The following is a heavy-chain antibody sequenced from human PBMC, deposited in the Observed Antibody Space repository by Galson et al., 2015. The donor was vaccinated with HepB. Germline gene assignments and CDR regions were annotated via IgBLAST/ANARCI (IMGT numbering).Heavy chain of an antibody. Sequence: SVKVSCKASGYTFTSYGISWVRQAPGQGLEWMGWISAYNGNTNYAQKLQGRVTMTTDTSTSTAYMELRSLRSDDTAVYYCARETIVVVPAAAHGAFDIWGQGTMVTVSS. CDR2: ISAYNGNT. V-gene: IGHV1-18*01. CDR1: GYTFTSYG. D-gene: IGHD2-2*01. CDR3: ARETIVVVPAAAHGAFDI. J-gene: IGHJ3*02.